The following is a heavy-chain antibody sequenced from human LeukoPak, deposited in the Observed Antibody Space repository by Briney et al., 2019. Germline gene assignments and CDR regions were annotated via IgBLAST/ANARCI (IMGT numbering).Heavy chain of an antibody. CDR2: IYSDGST. V-gene: IGHV3-66*01. J-gene: IGHJ6*02. Sequence: QSGGSLRLSCAASGFSVSSSYMSWVRQAAGKGLEWVSVIYSDGSTYYADSVKGRFTISRDNSKNTLYLQMNSLRAEDTAVYYCARDPVGAIGYGMDVWGQGTTVTVSS. D-gene: IGHD1-26*01. CDR1: GFSVSSSY. CDR3: ARDPVGAIGYGMDV.